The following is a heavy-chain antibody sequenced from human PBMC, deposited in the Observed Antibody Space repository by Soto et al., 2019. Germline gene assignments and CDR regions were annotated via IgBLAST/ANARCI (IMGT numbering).Heavy chain of an antibody. J-gene: IGHJ3*02. CDR1: GFSVSSNY. Sequence: EVQLVESGGGLIQPGGSLRLSCAASGFSVSSNYMNWDRQAPGKGLEWVSVIYSGGDTYYADSVKGRFTISRDISKNRVYLQMNTLRAEDTAVYFCARVRDYESSGSANGFDIWGQGTMVTVSS. D-gene: IGHD3-22*01. CDR3: ARVRDYESSGSANGFDI. CDR2: IYSGGDT. V-gene: IGHV3-53*01.